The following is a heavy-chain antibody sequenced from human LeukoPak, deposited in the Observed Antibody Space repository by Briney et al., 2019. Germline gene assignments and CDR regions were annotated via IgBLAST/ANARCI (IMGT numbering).Heavy chain of an antibody. V-gene: IGHV3-33*01. J-gene: IGHJ4*02. D-gene: IGHD5-24*01. Sequence: PGRSLRLSCAASGFTFSSYVMHWVRQAPGKGLEWVAVIWYDGSNKYYADSVKGRFTISRDNSKNTLYLQMNSLRAEDTAVYYCARGMGWLRYPKSYFDYWGQGTLVTVSS. CDR2: IWYDGSNK. CDR3: ARGMGWLRYPKSYFDY. CDR1: GFTFSSYV.